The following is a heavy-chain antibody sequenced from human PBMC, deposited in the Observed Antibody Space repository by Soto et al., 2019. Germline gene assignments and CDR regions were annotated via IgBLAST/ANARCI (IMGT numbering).Heavy chain of an antibody. CDR3: ARVHSQYYYDSSGIFDY. CDR1: GFTFSSYS. J-gene: IGHJ4*02. D-gene: IGHD3-22*01. Sequence: QVQLVESGGGVVQPGRSLRLSCAASGFTFSSYSMHWVRQAPGKWLEWVAVISYDGSNKYYADSVKGRFTISRDNSKTTMYLQMNRLRAEYTAVYYCARVHSQYYYDSSGIFDYWGQGTLVTVSS. CDR2: ISYDGSNK. V-gene: IGHV3-30-3*01.